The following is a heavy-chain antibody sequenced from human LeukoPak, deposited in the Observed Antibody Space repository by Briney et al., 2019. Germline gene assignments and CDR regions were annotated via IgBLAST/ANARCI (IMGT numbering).Heavy chain of an antibody. CDR2: ISSSSSNL. V-gene: IGHV3-21*01. J-gene: IGHJ4*02. CDR3: ARVAGYCDSTSNCYSDY. Sequence: GGSLRLSCAASGFTFNIYTMNWVRQSPGKGLEWVSSISSSSSNLYYADSVKGRFTISRANAKNSLYLQMNCLRAEDTAVYYCARVAGYCDSTSNCYSDYWCQGTLVTVSS. CDR1: GFTFNIYT. D-gene: IGHD2-2*01.